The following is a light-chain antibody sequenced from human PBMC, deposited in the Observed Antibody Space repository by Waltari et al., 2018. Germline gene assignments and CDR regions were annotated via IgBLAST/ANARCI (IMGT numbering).Light chain of an antibody. Sequence: QSALTQPASMSGSPGQSITISCTGTSSDVGGYIYVSWYQQHPGKTPKLMIYDVTKRPSGISNRFSGSKSGNTASLTISGLQAEDEADYYCSSYRSGSTYVFGTGTKVTVL. V-gene: IGLV2-14*03. CDR3: SSYRSGSTYV. CDR2: DVT. J-gene: IGLJ1*01. CDR1: SSDVGGYIY.